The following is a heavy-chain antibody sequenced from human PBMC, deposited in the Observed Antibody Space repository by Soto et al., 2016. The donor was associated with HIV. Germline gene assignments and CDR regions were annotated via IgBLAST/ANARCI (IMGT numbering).Heavy chain of an antibody. CDR3: VSYGY. V-gene: IGHV1-2*02. Sequence: QVQLVQSGAEVKKPGASVRVSCKASGYTFSSYYLHWVRQAPGQGLEWMGWILPNTGGTKYAQNLQGRVTMTRNTSISTAYMEMTSLRTDDTAVYYCVSYGYWGQGNPGHRLL. J-gene: IGHJ4*02. CDR1: GYTFSSYY. CDR2: ILPNTGGT. D-gene: IGHD3-16*01.